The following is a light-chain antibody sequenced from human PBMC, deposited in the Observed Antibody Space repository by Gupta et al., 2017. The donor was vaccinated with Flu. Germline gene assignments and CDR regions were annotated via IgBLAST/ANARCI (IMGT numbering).Light chain of an antibody. CDR3: QSYDSSLSGWV. J-gene: IGLJ3*02. CDR2: GNS. Sequence: QSVLTQPPAVSGAPGPSVTISCTWLSSNIGAGYDVHWYQQLPGTAPKLLIYGNSNRPSGVPDRFSGSKSGTSASLAITGLQAEDEADYYCQSYDSSLSGWVFGGGTKLTVL. CDR1: SSNIGAGYD. V-gene: IGLV1-40*01.